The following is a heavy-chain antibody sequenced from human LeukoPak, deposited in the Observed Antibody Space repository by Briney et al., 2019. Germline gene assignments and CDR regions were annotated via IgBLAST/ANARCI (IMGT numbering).Heavy chain of an antibody. CDR2: IIPIFGTA. CDR1: GGTLSSYA. Sequence: ASVKVSCKASGGTLSSYAISWVRQAPGQGLEWMGGIIPIFGTANYAQKFQGRVAITADKSTSTAYMELSSLRSEDTAVYYCASPLRYFSHDMDVWGKGTTVTVSS. D-gene: IGHD3-9*01. J-gene: IGHJ6*04. V-gene: IGHV1-69*06. CDR3: ASPLRYFSHDMDV.